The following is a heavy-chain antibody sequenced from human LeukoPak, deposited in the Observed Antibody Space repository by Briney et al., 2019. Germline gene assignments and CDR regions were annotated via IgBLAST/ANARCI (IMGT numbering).Heavy chain of an antibody. CDR3: TNVSRGHKFSSSSSYYSYYMDV. CDR1: GGSISSGDDY. V-gene: IGHV4-30-4*01. Sequence: PSEALSLTCTVSGGSISSGDDYWRSIRQPPGKGLEWFGYIYYSGRSYYNPSLKSRVTMSVDTSKNQFSLKLSSVTAADTAVYYSTNVSRGHKFSSSSSYYSYYMDVSSEGITVTVYS. J-gene: IGHJ6*03. CDR2: IYYSGRS. D-gene: IGHD6-6*01.